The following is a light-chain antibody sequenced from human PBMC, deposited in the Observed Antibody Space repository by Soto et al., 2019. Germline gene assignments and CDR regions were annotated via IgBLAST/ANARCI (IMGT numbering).Light chain of an antibody. Sequence: QSALTQPASVSGSPGQSITISCTGTSSDVGGYNYVSWYQQHPGKAPKLMIYDVSNRPSGVSNRFSGSKSGNTASLTISGLQAEDEADYCCSSYTSSSTLLFCGGTKLTVL. CDR2: DVS. CDR3: SSYTSSSTLL. J-gene: IGLJ2*01. CDR1: SSDVGGYNY. V-gene: IGLV2-14*01.